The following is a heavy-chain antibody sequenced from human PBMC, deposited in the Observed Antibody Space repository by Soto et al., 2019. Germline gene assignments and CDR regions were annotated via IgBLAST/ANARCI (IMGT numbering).Heavy chain of an antibody. D-gene: IGHD3-16*01. Sequence: ASVKVSCKASGYSFTNFPINWVREAPGQRLEWMGWINGGNGNTQYSQKFQGRVIISRDTSASTVYMEVSSLRSEDTAVYYCAREMYTTRGSPFDYWGQRTLVTVSS. V-gene: IGHV1-3*01. CDR3: AREMYTTRGSPFDY. CDR2: INGGNGNT. CDR1: GYSFTNFP. J-gene: IGHJ4*02.